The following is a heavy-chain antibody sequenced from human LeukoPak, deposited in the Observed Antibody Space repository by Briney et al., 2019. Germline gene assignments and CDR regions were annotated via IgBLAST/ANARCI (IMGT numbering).Heavy chain of an antibody. J-gene: IGHJ5*02. CDR1: GGSINGYY. CDR3: ARSQTGYTGSYGLFDP. CDR2: IFYSGNT. D-gene: IGHD1-26*01. V-gene: IGHV4-59*01. Sequence: SETLSLTCTVSGGSINGYYWKWIRQPQGKALEWVGYIFYSGNTNYNPSLKSRVTISVDTSKNQFSLNLNSVTAADTAVYSCARSQTGYTGSYGLFDPWGQGIPVTVSS.